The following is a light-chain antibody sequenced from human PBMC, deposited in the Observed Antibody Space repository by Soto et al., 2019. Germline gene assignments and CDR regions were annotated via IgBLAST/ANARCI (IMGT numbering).Light chain of an antibody. Sequence: DIVMTQSPDSLAVSLGERATINCKSSRSVLSSSNNKNYLAWYQKKPGQPPKLLIYWASTRESGVPDRISGSGSWTDFTLTISRLQAEDVAVYYWQQYFTTPLSFGGGTKVEIK. CDR1: RSVLSSSNNKNY. V-gene: IGKV4-1*01. CDR3: QQYFTTPLS. J-gene: IGKJ4*01. CDR2: WAS.